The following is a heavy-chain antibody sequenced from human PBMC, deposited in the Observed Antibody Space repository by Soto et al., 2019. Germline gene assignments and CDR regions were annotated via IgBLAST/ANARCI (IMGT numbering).Heavy chain of an antibody. J-gene: IGHJ6*02. V-gene: IGHV4-34*01. CDR3: ARVSGIYYYGMDV. D-gene: IGHD3-10*01. CDR2: INHSGST. CDR1: GGSFSGYY. Sequence: QVQLQQWGAGLLKPSETLSLTCAVYGGSFSGYYWSWIRQPPGKGLEWIGEINHSGSTNYNPSLKRRVTRSVDTSKHQFSLKLSSVTAADTAVYYCARVSGIYYYGMDVWGQGTTVTVSS.